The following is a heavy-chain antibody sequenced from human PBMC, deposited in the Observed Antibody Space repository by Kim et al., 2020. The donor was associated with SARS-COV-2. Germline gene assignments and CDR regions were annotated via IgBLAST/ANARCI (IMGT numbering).Heavy chain of an antibody. CDR2: IYYSGTA. J-gene: IGHJ4*02. CDR3: ATRGNGGWYIDY. CDR1: GGSISTTDYY. V-gene: IGHV4-39*01. Sequence: SETLSLTCTVSGGSISTTDYYWGWIRRPPGKGPEWIGSIYYSGTAYYNPSLKSRVTISVDTSKDQFSLKLISVTAADTAVYYCATRGNGGWYIDYWGEGTLVTVSS. D-gene: IGHD6-19*01.